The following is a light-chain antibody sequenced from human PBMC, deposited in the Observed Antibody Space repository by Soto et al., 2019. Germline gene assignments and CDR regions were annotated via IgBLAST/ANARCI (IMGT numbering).Light chain of an antibody. CDR1: QSVSSNF. CDR2: GAS. CDR3: QQYGSSPRT. Sequence: EIVLTQSPGTLSLSLGERATLSCSASQSVSSNFLAWYQQKPGQAPRILIYGASSRATGIPDRFSGSGTGTDFTLTISRLEPEDFAVYYCQQYGSSPRTFGQGTKVEIK. V-gene: IGKV3-20*01. J-gene: IGKJ1*01.